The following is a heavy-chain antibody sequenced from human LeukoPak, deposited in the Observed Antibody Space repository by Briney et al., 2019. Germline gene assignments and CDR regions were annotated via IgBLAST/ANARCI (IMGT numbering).Heavy chain of an antibody. CDR2: IYSSGSTSGST. J-gene: IGHJ5*02. CDR3: ARERYSSSWGFDP. V-gene: IGHV4-4*07. D-gene: IGHD6-13*01. Sequence: SETLSLTCTVSGGSISSYYWSWIRQPAGKGLEWIGRIYSSGSTSGSTNYNPSLKSRVTMSLDTSKNQFSLKLSSVTAADTAVYYCARERYSSSWGFDPWGQGTLVTVSS. CDR1: GGSISSYY.